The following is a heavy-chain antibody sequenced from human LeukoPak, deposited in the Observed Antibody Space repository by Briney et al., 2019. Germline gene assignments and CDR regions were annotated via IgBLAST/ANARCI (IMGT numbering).Heavy chain of an antibody. D-gene: IGHD3-10*01. J-gene: IGHJ3*02. CDR2: IYYSGST. Sequence: SETLSLTCTVSGGSLSSSSSYWGWIRQPPGKGLEWIGSIYYSGSTYYNPSLKGRVTISVDTSKNQFSLKLSSVTAADTAVYYCARCRDDAFDIWGQGTMVTVSS. CDR1: GGSLSSSSSY. CDR3: ARCRDDAFDI. V-gene: IGHV4-39*01.